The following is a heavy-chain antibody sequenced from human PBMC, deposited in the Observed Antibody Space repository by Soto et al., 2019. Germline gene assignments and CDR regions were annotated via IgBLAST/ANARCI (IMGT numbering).Heavy chain of an antibody. J-gene: IGHJ4*02. CDR2: IYYEGSNQ. CDR3: ARGRGLAARPQYLDF. V-gene: IGHV3-30-3*01. D-gene: IGHD6-6*01. Sequence: QVRLVEAGGGVVKPGRSLRLSCTASEFSFGGYAMHWVRQAPGKGLEWVAVIYYEGSNQFYPDSARGRFTISRDNFKDTLYLQMNSLSPDDTAVYYCARGRGLAARPQYLDFWGQGTPVTVSS. CDR1: EFSFGGYA.